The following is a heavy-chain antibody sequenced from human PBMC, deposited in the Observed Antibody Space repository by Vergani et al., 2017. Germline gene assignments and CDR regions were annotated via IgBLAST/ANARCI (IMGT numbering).Heavy chain of an antibody. J-gene: IGHJ4*02. D-gene: IGHD5-18*01. CDR2: IYYSGST. CDR1: GGPISSYY. V-gene: IGHV4-59*01. Sequence: QLQLQESGPGLVKPSETLSLTCTVSGGPISSYYWSWIRQPPGKGLEWIGYIYYSGSTNYHPSLKSRVTISVHTSKYQFSLKLSSVTATDTAVYYCSRGGQRGYTYGSFDYWCPATLITVAA. CDR3: SRGGQRGYTYGSFDY.